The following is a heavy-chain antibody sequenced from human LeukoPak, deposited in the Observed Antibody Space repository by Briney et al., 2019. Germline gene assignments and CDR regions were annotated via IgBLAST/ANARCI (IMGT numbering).Heavy chain of an antibody. CDR3: ARLRSSSFYYYYMDV. CDR1: GFTFSDYY. D-gene: IGHD6-6*01. Sequence: GGSLRLSCAASGFTFSDYYMSWIRQAPGKGLESVSYISSSGSTIYYADSVKGRFTISRDNAKNSLYLQMNSLRAEDTAVYYCARLRSSSFYYYYMDVWGKGTTVTVSS. V-gene: IGHV3-11*01. J-gene: IGHJ6*03. CDR2: ISSSGSTI.